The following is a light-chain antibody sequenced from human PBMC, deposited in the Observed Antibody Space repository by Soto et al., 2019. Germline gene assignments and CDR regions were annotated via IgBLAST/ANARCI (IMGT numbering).Light chain of an antibody. CDR1: QSVSTSN. CDR2: GAS. J-gene: IGKJ5*01. CDR3: QQYGSSAPIT. V-gene: IGKV3-20*01. Sequence: ESVFTQSPSTLSSSPGERAPLSGRASQSVSTSNLAWYQQRPGQAPRLLIYGASIRATGIPDRFSGSGSETDFTLTISRLEPEDFALYYCQQYGSSAPITFGQGTRLEI.